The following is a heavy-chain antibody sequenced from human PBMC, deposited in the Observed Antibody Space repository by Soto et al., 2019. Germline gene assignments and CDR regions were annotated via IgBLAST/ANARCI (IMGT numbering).Heavy chain of an antibody. V-gene: IGHV3-23*01. CDR1: GFTFSTYT. D-gene: IGHD4-17*01. J-gene: IGHJ4*02. CDR3: AKDMRPDGVWDFDY. Sequence: VQLLESGGGLAQPGGSLRLSCAASGFTFSTYTMSWVRQAPGRGPEWVAGVSQDGTAHYAESVKGRFTISRDTSRDTVYLQMLTLRGEDTAVYYCAKDMRPDGVWDFDYWGQGPLVTVSS. CDR2: VSQDGTA.